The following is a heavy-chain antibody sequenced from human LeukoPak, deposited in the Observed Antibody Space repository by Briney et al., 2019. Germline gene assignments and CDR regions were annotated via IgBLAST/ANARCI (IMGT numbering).Heavy chain of an antibody. CDR3: ARSTPELHVY. J-gene: IGHJ4*02. Sequence: SETLSLTCTVSGGSISSYYWSWIRQPAGKGLDWIGRIYSSGSTNYNPSLKSRVTMSVDTSKNQISLKLSSVTAADTAVYYCARSTPELHVYWGQGTLVTVSS. CDR1: GGSISSYY. D-gene: IGHD1-26*01. CDR2: IYSSGST. V-gene: IGHV4-4*07.